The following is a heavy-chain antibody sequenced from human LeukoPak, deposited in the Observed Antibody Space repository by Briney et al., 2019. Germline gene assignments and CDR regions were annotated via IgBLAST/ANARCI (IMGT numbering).Heavy chain of an antibody. Sequence: SVKVSCKASGGTFSSYAISWVRQAPGQGLEWMGGIIPIFGTANYAQKFQGRVTITADESTSTAYMELSSLRSEDTAVYYCARVYCSGGSCYSGWFDPWGQGTLVTVSS. CDR3: ARVYCSGGSCYSGWFDP. D-gene: IGHD2-15*01. CDR2: IIPIFGTA. J-gene: IGHJ5*02. CDR1: GGTFSSYA. V-gene: IGHV1-69*13.